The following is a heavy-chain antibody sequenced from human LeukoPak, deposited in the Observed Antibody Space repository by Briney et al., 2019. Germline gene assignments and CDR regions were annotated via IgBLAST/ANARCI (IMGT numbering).Heavy chain of an antibody. V-gene: IGHV1-46*01. D-gene: IGHD3/OR15-3a*01. CDR2: INPSGAST. CDR1: GYTFTSYF. CDR3: ARETPGTGAFVY. J-gene: IGHJ4*02. Sequence: ASVKVSCKTSGYTFTSYFIHWVRQAPGQGLEWMGIINPSGASTSYAQRFQGRVTMTRDMSTSTVYMELSSLRSEDTAVYYCARETPGTGAFVYWGQGTLVTVSS.